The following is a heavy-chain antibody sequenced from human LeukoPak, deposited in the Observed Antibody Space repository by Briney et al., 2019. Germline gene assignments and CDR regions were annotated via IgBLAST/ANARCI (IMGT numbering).Heavy chain of an antibody. CDR2: MNPNSGNT. J-gene: IGHJ6*03. CDR3: ARGQVRGVHLLPYYYYYMGV. V-gene: IGHV1-8*01. CDR1: GYTFTSYD. Sequence: ASVKVSCKASGYTFTSYDINWVRQATGQGLEWMGWMNPNSGNTGYTQKFQGRVTMTRNTSISTAYKELSSLRSEDTAVYYCARGQVRGVHLLPYYYYYMGVWGKGTTVTVSS. D-gene: IGHD3-10*01.